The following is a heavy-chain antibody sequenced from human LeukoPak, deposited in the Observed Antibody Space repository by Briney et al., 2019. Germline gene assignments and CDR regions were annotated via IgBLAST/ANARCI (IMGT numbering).Heavy chain of an antibody. J-gene: IGHJ4*02. D-gene: IGHD3-10*01. Sequence: GGSLRLSCAASGFTFSDYCMSWIRQAPGKGLEWVSYIGISSSYTNYADSVKGRFTISRDDAKNSLYLQVNSLRAEDTAVYYCVRGGGCSNAETYYFDYWGPGILVTVSS. V-gene: IGHV3-11*05. CDR2: IGISSSYT. CDR3: VRGGGCSNAETYYFDY. CDR1: GFTFSDYC.